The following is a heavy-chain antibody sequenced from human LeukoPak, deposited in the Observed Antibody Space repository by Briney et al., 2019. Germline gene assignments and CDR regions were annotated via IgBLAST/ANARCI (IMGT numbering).Heavy chain of an antibody. D-gene: IGHD4/OR15-4a*01. Sequence: GGSLRLSCAASEFTFNYYAMNWVRQAPGKGLEWVSSITGSGGDSYYADSVEGRFTISRDNSKNTVYLQLNSLRVEDTAVFYCAKAEVPDFWYSGLDVWGQGTTVTVSS. CDR3: AKAEVPDFWYSGLDV. CDR1: EFTFNYYA. V-gene: IGHV3-23*01. J-gene: IGHJ6*02. CDR2: ITGSGGDS.